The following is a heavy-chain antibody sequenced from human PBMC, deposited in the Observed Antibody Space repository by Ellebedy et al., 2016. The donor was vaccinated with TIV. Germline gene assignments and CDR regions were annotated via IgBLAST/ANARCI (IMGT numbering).Heavy chain of an antibody. CDR1: GFTFSSYD. CDR2: IGTAGDT. J-gene: IGHJ3*02. D-gene: IGHD5-12*01. Sequence: GESLKISXAASGFTFSSYDMHWVRQATGKGLEWVSAIGTAGDTYYPGSVKGRFTISRENAKNSLYLQMNSLRAGDTAVYYCARGGPPDAFDIWGQGTMVTVSS. CDR3: ARGGPPDAFDI. V-gene: IGHV3-13*01.